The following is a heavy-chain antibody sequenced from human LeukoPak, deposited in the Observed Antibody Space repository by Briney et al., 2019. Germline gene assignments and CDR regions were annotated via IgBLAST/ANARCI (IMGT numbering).Heavy chain of an antibody. D-gene: IGHD3-16*01. Sequence: PSETLSLTCTVSGGSISSSSYFWGWIRQPPEKGLEWIGSTHYSGSTYYNPSLKSRVTMSVDTSKNQFSLNLSSVTAADPAVYFGAGWVWGWGGFGWFDPWGRGTLFTVSS. CDR3: AGWVWGWGGFGWFDP. V-gene: IGHV4-39*07. CDR1: GGSISSSSYF. J-gene: IGHJ5*02. CDR2: THYSGST.